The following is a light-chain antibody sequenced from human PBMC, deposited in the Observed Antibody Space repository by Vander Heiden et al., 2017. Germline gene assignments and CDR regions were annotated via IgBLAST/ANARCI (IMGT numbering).Light chain of an antibody. CDR1: QSVSSSY. Sequence: EIVLTQSPATLSLSPGERATLSCGASQSVSSSYLAWYQQKPGLAPRLLIYDASRRGTGLPDRVSCRWSGTDFTLTISRLEPEDFAVYYCQQDGSSPLTFGGGTKVEIK. J-gene: IGKJ4*01. CDR3: QQDGSSPLT. V-gene: IGKV3D-20*01. CDR2: DAS.